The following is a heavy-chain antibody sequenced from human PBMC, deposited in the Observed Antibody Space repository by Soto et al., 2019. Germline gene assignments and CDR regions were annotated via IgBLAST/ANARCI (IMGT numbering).Heavy chain of an antibody. D-gene: IGHD3-22*01. Sequence: PGGSLRLSCAASGFIFSDHYMSWIRQAPGKGLEWISYISGRSDTIYYSESAKGRFTISRDNAKNSLYLQMDNLRADDTAVYYCASVSYYDSRGYSRRLTNATFDHWGQGILVTVSS. J-gene: IGHJ4*02. CDR3: ASVSYYDSRGYSRRLTNATFDH. CDR2: ISGRSDTI. CDR1: GFIFSDHY. V-gene: IGHV3-11*01.